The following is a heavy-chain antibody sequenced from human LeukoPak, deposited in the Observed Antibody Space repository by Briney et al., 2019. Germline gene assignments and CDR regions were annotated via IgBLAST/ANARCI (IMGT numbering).Heavy chain of an antibody. V-gene: IGHV4-39*01. CDR1: GGSISSSSYY. Sequence: SETLSLTCTVSGGSISSSSYYWGWIRQPPGKGLEWIGSIYYSGSTYYNPSLKSQVTISVDTSKNQFSLKLSSVAAADTAVYYCASSVEMATISIDYWGQGTLVTVSS. CDR3: ASSVEMATISIDY. J-gene: IGHJ4*02. CDR2: IYYSGST. D-gene: IGHD5-24*01.